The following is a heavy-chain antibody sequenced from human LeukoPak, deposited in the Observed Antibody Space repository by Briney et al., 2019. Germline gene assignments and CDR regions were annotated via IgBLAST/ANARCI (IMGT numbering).Heavy chain of an antibody. CDR3: ARSANRYLTNSSSSHYYYYYMDV. Sequence: ASVKVSCKASGGTFSSYAISWVRQAPGQGLEWMGGIIPIFGTANYAQKFQGRVTITTDESTSTAYMELSSLRSEDTAVYYCARSANRYLTNSSSSHYYYYYMDVWGKGTTVTVSS. D-gene: IGHD6-6*01. V-gene: IGHV1-69*05. CDR2: IIPIFGTA. J-gene: IGHJ6*03. CDR1: GGTFSSYA.